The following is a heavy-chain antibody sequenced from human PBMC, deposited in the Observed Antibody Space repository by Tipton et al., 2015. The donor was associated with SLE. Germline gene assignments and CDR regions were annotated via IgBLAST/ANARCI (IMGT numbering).Heavy chain of an antibody. CDR2: IYYSGST. CDR3: ARTVRREMATGPAFDI. J-gene: IGHJ3*02. CDR1: GGSISSYY. D-gene: IGHD5-24*01. V-gene: IGHV4-59*08. Sequence: TLSLTCTVSGGSISSYYWSWIRQPPGKGLEWIGYIYYSGSTNYNPSLKSRVTISVDTSKNQFSLKLRSVTAADTAVYYCARTVRREMATGPAFDIWGQGTMVTVSS.